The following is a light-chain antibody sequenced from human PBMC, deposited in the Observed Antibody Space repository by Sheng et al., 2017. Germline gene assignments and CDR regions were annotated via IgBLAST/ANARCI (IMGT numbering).Light chain of an antibody. J-gene: IGKJ3*01. CDR1: QGISNN. Sequence: DIQMTQFPSSLSASVGDRVTITCRASQGISNNLGWYQQKPGKAPKLLIYKASNLESGVPSRFSGSGSGTEFTLTISSLQPDDFATYYCQQYSSYSVTFGPGTKVDIK. V-gene: IGKV1-5*03. CDR2: KAS. CDR3: QQYSSYSVT.